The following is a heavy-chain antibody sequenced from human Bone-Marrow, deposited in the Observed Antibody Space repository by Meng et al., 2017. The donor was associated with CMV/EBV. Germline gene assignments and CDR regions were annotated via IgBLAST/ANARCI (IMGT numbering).Heavy chain of an antibody. J-gene: IGHJ6*02. CDR3: ARPVIYDFWSGYPDGMDV. Sequence: SETLSLTCTVSGGSISSGGYYWSWIRQHPGKGLEWIGYIYYSGSTYYNPSLKSRVTISVDTSKNQFSLKLSSVTAADTAVYYCARPVIYDFWSGYPDGMDVWGQGTTVTVSS. CDR2: IYYSGST. V-gene: IGHV4-31*03. CDR1: GGSISSGGYY. D-gene: IGHD3-3*01.